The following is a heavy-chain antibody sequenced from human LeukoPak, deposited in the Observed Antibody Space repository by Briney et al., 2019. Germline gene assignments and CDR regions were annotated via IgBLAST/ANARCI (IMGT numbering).Heavy chain of an antibody. V-gene: IGHV4-59*08. CDR3: ARRFDPWGAGMDV. J-gene: IGHJ6*02. Sequence: SETLSLTCTVSGGSISSYYWSWIRQPPGKGPECIGYIYNSGSTNYNPSLKSRVTISVDTSKNQFSLKVSSVTAADTAVYYCARRFDPWGAGMDVWGQGTTVTVSS. D-gene: IGHD7-27*01. CDR2: IYNSGST. CDR1: GGSISSYY.